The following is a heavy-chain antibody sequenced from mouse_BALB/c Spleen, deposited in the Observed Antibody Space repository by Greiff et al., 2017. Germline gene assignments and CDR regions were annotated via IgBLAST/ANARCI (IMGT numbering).Heavy chain of an antibody. CDR1: GFTFSSYT. J-gene: IGHJ2*01. CDR3: TRDADGSNYFDY. CDR2: ISSGGSYT. D-gene: IGHD2-3*01. Sequence: EVQGVESGGGLVKPGGSLKLSCAASGFTFSSYTMSWVRQTPEKRLEWVATISSGGSYTYYPDSVKGRFTISRDNAKNTLYLQMSSLKSEDTAMYYCTRDADGSNYFDYWGQGTTLTVSS. V-gene: IGHV5-6-4*01.